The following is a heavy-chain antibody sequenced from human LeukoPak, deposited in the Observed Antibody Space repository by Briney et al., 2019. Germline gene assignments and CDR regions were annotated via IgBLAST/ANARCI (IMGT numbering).Heavy chain of an antibody. J-gene: IGHJ4*02. CDR2: IKQDGSEK. CDR1: GFTFSSYW. Sequence: GGSLRLSCAASGFTFSSYWMSWVRQAPGKGLEWVANIKQDGSEKYYVDSVKGRFTISRDNAKNSLYLQMNSLRAEDTAVYYCARGGWGYGSGSYYRKVDYWGQGTLVTVSS. D-gene: IGHD3-10*01. CDR3: ARGGWGYGSGSYYRKVDY. V-gene: IGHV3-7*01.